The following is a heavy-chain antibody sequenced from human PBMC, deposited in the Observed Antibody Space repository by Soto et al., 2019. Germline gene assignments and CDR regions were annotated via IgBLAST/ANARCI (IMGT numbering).Heavy chain of an antibody. CDR1: GGSISSGGYS. CDR3: ARAGDGYNIDY. CDR2: IYHSGST. D-gene: IGHD5-12*01. V-gene: IGHV4-30-2*01. Sequence: QLQLQESGSGLVKPSQTLSLTCAVSGGSISSGGYSWSWIRQPPGKGLEWIGYIYHSGSTYYNPSLKSRVTISVDRAKNQFSLKLSSVTAADTAVDYCARAGDGYNIDYWGQGTLVTVSS. J-gene: IGHJ4*02.